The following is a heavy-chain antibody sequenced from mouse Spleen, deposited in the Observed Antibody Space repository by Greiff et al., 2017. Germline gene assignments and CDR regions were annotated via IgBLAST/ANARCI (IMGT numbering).Heavy chain of an antibody. D-gene: IGHD1-1*02. CDR1: GYTFTSYW. V-gene: IGHV1-7*01. CDR2: INPSSGYT. Sequence: VMLVESGAELAKPGASVKLSCKASGYTFTSYWMHWVKQRPGQGLEWIGYINPSSGYTKYNQKFKDKATLTADKSSSTAYMQLSSLTYEDSAVYYCARGRGGNYNAMDYWGQGTSVTVSS. CDR3: ARGRGGNYNAMDY. J-gene: IGHJ4*01.